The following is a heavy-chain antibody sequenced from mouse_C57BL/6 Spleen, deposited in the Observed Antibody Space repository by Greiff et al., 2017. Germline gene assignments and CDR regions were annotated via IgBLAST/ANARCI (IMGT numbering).Heavy chain of an antibody. D-gene: IGHD3-2*02. J-gene: IGHJ3*01. CDR1: GYTFTDYY. V-gene: IGHV1-26*01. Sequence: EVQLQQSGPELVKPGASVKISCKASGYTFTDYYMNWVKQSHGKSLEWIGDINPNNGGTSYNQKFKGKATLTVDKSSSTAYMELRSLTSEDAAVYDCARGDSSGTWFAYWGQGTLVTVAA. CDR3: ARGDSSGTWFAY. CDR2: INPNNGGT.